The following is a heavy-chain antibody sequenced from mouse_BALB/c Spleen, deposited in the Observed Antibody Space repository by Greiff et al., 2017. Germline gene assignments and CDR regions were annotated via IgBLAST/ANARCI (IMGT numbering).Heavy chain of an antibody. D-gene: IGHD2-10*02. CDR1: GYTFPAYI. Sequence: QVQLQQPGAELVNPGASVKLSCKASGYTFPAYIIHWVKQRSGQGLEWIGWFYPGSGSIKYNEKFKDKATLTADKSSSTVYMELSRLTSEDSAVFLCARHEEGYGNYERAMDYWGQGTSVTVSS. J-gene: IGHJ4*01. V-gene: IGHV1-62-2*01. CDR2: FYPGSGSI. CDR3: ARHEEGYGNYERAMDY.